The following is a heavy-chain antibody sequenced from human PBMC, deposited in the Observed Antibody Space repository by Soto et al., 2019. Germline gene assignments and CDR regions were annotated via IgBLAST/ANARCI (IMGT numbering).Heavy chain of an antibody. CDR3: VQTTGWPGFDF. Sequence: EVQLVESGGGLIQPGESLRLSCAASGFAVSSKYMTWVRQAPGKGLEWVSVIYGGGTTYYADSVKGRFTISRDTSKNTLYLQMNSLRDEDTAVYYCVQTTGWPGFDFWGQGTLVTVSS. CDR2: IYGGGTT. V-gene: IGHV3-53*01. D-gene: IGHD6-19*01. CDR1: GFAVSSKY. J-gene: IGHJ4*02.